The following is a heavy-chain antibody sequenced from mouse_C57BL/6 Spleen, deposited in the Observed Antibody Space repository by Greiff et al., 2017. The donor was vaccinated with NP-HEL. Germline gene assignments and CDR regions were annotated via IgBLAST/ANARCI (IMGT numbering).Heavy chain of an antibody. CDR2: IDPSDSYT. D-gene: IGHD3-1*01. Sequence: QVQLQQPGAELVMPGASVKLSCKASGYTFTSYWMHWVKQRPGQGLEWIGEIDPSDSYTNYNQKFKGKSTLTVDKSSSTAYMQLSSLTSEDSAVYCCARPGPLPYFDYWGQGTTLTVSS. V-gene: IGHV1-69*01. CDR3: ARPGPLPYFDY. CDR1: GYTFTSYW. J-gene: IGHJ2*01.